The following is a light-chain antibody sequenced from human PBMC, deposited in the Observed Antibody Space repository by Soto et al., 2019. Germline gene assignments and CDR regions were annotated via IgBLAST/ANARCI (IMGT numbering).Light chain of an antibody. CDR1: QSVLYSSNNKNY. V-gene: IGKV4-1*01. CDR3: QQYYSTPWT. Sequence: DIVLTQSPDSLAVSLGERATTNCKSTQSVLYSSNNKNYLAWYQQKPGQPPKLLIYWASTRKSGVPDRFSGSGSGTDFTLIISSLQAEDVAVYYCQQYYSTPWTFGQGTKVEIK. CDR2: WAS. J-gene: IGKJ1*01.